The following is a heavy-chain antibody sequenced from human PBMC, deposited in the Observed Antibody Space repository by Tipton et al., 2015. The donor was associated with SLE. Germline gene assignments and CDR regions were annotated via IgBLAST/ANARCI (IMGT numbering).Heavy chain of an antibody. Sequence: TLSLTCAVYGGSFSGYYWSWIRQPPGKGLEWIGEISHSGNTNYNPSLKSRVTISVDTSKNQFSLKLSSVTAADTALYYCLRHESSSSSYYFYGMDVWGQGTTVSVSS. CDR2: ISHSGNT. V-gene: IGHV4-34*01. J-gene: IGHJ6*02. CDR1: GGSFSGYY. D-gene: IGHD6-6*01. CDR3: LRHESSSSSYYFYGMDV.